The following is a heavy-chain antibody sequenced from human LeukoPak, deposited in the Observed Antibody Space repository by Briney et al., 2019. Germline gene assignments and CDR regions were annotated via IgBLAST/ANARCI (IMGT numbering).Heavy chain of an antibody. CDR2: INHSGST. Sequence: SETLSLTCAVYGGSFSGYYWSWIRQPPGKGLEWIGEINHSGSTNYNPSLKSRATISVDTSKNQFSLKLSSVTAADTAVYYCAKATVTTYYYYYYYMDVWGKGTTVTVSS. D-gene: IGHD4-17*01. CDR1: GGSFSGYY. CDR3: AKATVTTYYYYYYYMDV. V-gene: IGHV4-34*01. J-gene: IGHJ6*03.